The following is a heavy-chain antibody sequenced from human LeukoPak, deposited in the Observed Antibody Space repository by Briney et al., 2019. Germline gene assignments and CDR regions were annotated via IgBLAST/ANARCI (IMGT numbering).Heavy chain of an antibody. CDR1: GYTFTGYY. D-gene: IGHD3-3*01. CDR2: INPNSGGT. Sequence: VASVKVSCKASGYTFTGYYMHWVRQAPGQGLEWMGWINPNSGGTNYAQKFQGRVTMTRDTSISTAYMELSRLRSDDTAVYYCARAEYDFWSGYYNRLDWFDPWGQGTLVTVSS. J-gene: IGHJ5*02. V-gene: IGHV1-2*02. CDR3: ARAEYDFWSGYYNRLDWFDP.